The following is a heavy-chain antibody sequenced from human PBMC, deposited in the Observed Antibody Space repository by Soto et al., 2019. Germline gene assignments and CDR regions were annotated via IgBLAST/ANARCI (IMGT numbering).Heavy chain of an antibody. J-gene: IGHJ3*02. CDR1: GFTFGDYA. Sequence: GGSLRLSCTASGFTFGDYAMSWVRQAPGKGLEWVGFIRSKAYGGTTEYAASVKGRFTISRDDSKSIAYLQMNSLKTEDTAVYYCTRDAYYYDSSGYYYVPYDAFDIWGQGTMVT. D-gene: IGHD3-22*01. V-gene: IGHV3-49*04. CDR3: TRDAYYYDSSGYYYVPYDAFDI. CDR2: IRSKAYGGTT.